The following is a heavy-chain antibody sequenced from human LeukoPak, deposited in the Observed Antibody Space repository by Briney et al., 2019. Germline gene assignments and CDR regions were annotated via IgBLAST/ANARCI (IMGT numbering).Heavy chain of an antibody. Sequence: GGSLRLSCAVSGFTFSIYAMNWVRQAPGKGLEWVSGISGSGAGTYYADSVKGRFTISRDNSRNTLYLQMNSLRAEDTAVYYCAKMVREFYTISYYFDYWGQGTLVTVSS. CDR2: ISGSGAGT. V-gene: IGHV3-23*01. J-gene: IGHJ4*02. CDR1: GFTFSIYA. D-gene: IGHD2-8*01. CDR3: AKMVREFYTISYYFDY.